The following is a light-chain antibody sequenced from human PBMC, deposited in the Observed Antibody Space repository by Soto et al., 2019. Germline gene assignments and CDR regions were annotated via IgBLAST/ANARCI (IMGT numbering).Light chain of an antibody. CDR2: GAS. CDR1: QSLSSNY. V-gene: IGKV3-20*01. Sequence: EIVLTQSPGTLSLSPGQRATLSCRASQSLSSNYLAWYQQKPGLAPRLLIYGASSRATGIPDRFSGSASGTDFTLSISRLEPEDFAVYYFHQYDRSPLTFGGGTKVEIQ. CDR3: HQYDRSPLT. J-gene: IGKJ4*01.